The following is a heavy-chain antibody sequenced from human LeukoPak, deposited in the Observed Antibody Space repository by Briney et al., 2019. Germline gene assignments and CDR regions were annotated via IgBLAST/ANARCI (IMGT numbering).Heavy chain of an antibody. CDR3: ARHPSCRGGSCYYWFDP. CDR1: GYSFTSYW. Sequence: GESLKISCKGSGYSFTSYWIGWVRQMPGKGLEWMGIIYPGDSDTRYSPSFQGQVTISADKSISTAYLQWSSLKASDTAMYYCARHPSCRGGSCYYWFDPWGQGTLVTASS. V-gene: IGHV5-51*01. J-gene: IGHJ5*02. D-gene: IGHD2-15*01. CDR2: IYPGDSDT.